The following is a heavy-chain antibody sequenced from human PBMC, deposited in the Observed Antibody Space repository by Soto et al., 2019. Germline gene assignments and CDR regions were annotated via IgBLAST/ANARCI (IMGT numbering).Heavy chain of an antibody. D-gene: IGHD2-21*02. Sequence: GESLKISCKGSGYSFISYWIGWVRQMPGKGLEWMGIIYPGDSDTRYSPSFQGQVTISADKSISTAYLQWSSLKASDTAMYYCARRAYCGGDCYLALEYYFDYWGQGTLVTVSS. J-gene: IGHJ4*02. CDR3: ARRAYCGGDCYLALEYYFDY. CDR2: IYPGDSDT. CDR1: GYSFISYW. V-gene: IGHV5-51*01.